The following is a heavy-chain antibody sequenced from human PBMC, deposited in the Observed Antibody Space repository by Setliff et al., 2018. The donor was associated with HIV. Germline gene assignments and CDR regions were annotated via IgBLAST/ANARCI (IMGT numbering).Heavy chain of an antibody. D-gene: IGHD3-10*01. V-gene: IGHV4-39*01. CDR1: GGSISNSRYY. CDR2: IYYSGST. J-gene: IGHJ5*02. CDR3: ARHRQISDWFDP. Sequence: SETLSLTCTVSGGSISNSRYYWSWIRQPPGKGLEWIGSIYYSGSTYYNPSLKSRVTISVDTSKNQFSLKLSSVTAADAAVYYCARHRQISDWFDPWCQGILVTVSS.